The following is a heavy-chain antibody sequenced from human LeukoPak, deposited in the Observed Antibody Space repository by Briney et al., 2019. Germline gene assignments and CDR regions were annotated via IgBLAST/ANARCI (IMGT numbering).Heavy chain of an antibody. D-gene: IGHD2-2*01. CDR2: ISYDGSNK. CDR1: GFTFSSYA. V-gene: IGHV3-30-3*01. CDR3: AKERIVVVPAALDY. J-gene: IGHJ4*02. Sequence: GGSLRLSCAASGFTFSSYAMHWVRQAPGKGLEWVAVISYDGSNKYYADSVKGRFTISRDNSRNTLYLQTNSLRAEDTAVYYCAKERIVVVPAALDYWGQGTLVTVSS.